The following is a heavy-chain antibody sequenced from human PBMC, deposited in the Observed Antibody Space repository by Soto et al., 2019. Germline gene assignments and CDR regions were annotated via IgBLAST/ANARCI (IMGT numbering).Heavy chain of an antibody. CDR1: GYTITSNC. CDR2: ISAYNGNT. V-gene: IGHV1-18*01. D-gene: IGHD2-15*01. CDR3: AREGICSGGSCYSEPYYYYYMDV. J-gene: IGHJ6*03. Sequence: GPSVKVCSKASGYTITSNCIRWVRQDTGQGLEWMGWISAYNGNTNYAQKLQGRVTMTTDTSTSTAYMELRSLRSDDTAVYYCAREGICSGGSCYSEPYYYYYMDVWGKGTTVTVSS.